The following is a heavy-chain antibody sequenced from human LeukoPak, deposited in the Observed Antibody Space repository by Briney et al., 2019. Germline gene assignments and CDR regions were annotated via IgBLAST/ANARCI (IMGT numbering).Heavy chain of an antibody. V-gene: IGHV1-46*01. D-gene: IGHD2-2*01. CDR2: INPNGGGA. CDR3: ARGSSYARGSGFDY. CDR1: GYIFTNYY. Sequence: ASVKVSCKTSGYIFTNYYIHWVRQAPGQGLECMGIINPNGGGASYAQKFQGRVTMTRDTSTSTVYMEVSSLRSEDTAVYYCARGSSYARGSGFDYWGQGTLVSVSS. J-gene: IGHJ4*02.